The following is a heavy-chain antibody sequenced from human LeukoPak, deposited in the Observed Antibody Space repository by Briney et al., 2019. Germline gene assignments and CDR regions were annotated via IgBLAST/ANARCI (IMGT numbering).Heavy chain of an antibody. V-gene: IGHV4-31*03. D-gene: IGHD2-2*01. CDR3: ARSGPGRYCRNINCPSFDF. J-gene: IGHJ4*02. CDR2: TYYSGST. CDR1: GTSISRSGYY. Sequence: SETLSLTCTVSGTSISRSGYYWSWIRQHPGKGLECIGFTYYSGSTHYNPSLESRVTISVDTSKNQLSLKLNSVTAADTAVYYCARSGPGRYCRNINCPSFDFWGQGTLVTVSS.